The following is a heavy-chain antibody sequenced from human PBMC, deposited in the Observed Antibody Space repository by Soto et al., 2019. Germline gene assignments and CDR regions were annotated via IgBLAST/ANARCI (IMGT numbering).Heavy chain of an antibody. CDR3: ARVPSFPAYSGYESRPPYFYYGMDV. CDR2: IGTSDEQT. Sequence: SSVKVSCKAPGYTFSSSDIAWVRQAPGQGLEWVGWIGTSDEQTFYEQKLQGRVTMTTDTFTSTAYMELRSLRSDDTAIYYCARVPSFPAYSGYESRPPYFYYGMDVWG. CDR1: GYTFSSSD. D-gene: IGHD5-12*01. J-gene: IGHJ6*02. V-gene: IGHV1-18*04.